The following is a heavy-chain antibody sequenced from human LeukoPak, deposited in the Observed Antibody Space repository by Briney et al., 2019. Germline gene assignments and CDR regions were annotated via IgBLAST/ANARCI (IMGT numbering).Heavy chain of an antibody. CDR3: ARVSVGATMLAYFDY. V-gene: IGHV1-46*01. CDR1: GYTFTSYY. Sequence: ASVKVSSKASGYTFTSYYMHWVRQAPGQGLEWMGIINPSGGSTSYAQKFQGRVTMTRDMSTSTIYMELSSLRSEDTAVYYCARVSVGATMLAYFDYWGQGTLVTVSS. J-gene: IGHJ4*02. CDR2: INPSGGST. D-gene: IGHD1-26*01.